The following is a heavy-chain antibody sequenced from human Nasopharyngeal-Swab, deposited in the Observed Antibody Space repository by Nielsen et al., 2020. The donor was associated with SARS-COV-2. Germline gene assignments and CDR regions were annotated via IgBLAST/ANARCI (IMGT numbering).Heavy chain of an antibody. D-gene: IGHD6-13*01. J-gene: IGHJ6*02. CDR2: INPSGGST. CDR3: ARDLIAAAGNYYGMDV. Sequence: ASVKVSCKASGYTFTGYYMHWVRQAPGQGLEWMGIINPSGGSTSYAQKFQGRVTMTRDTSTSTVYMELSSLRSEDTAVYYCARDLIAAAGNYYGMDVWGQGTTVTVSS. CDR1: GYTFTGYY. V-gene: IGHV1-46*01.